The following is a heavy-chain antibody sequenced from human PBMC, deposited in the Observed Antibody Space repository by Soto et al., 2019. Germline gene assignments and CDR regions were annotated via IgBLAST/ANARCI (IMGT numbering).Heavy chain of an antibody. V-gene: IGHV3-21*01. J-gene: IGHJ1*01. CDR3: ARDPLAYCGGDCYWGRYFQH. CDR2: ISSSSSYI. D-gene: IGHD2-21*02. Sequence: PGGSLRLSCAASGFTFSSYSMNWVRQAPGKGLEWVSSISSSSSYIYYADSVKGRFTISRDNAKNSLYLQMNSLRAEDTAVYYCARDPLAYCGGDCYWGRYFQHWGQGTLVTVSS. CDR1: GFTFSSYS.